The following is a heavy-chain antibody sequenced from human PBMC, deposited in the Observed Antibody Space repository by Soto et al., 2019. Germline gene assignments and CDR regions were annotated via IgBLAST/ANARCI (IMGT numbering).Heavy chain of an antibody. V-gene: IGHV1-58*01. CDR3: AAATNFWTDQYYYYGMDV. CDR2: IVVGSGNT. J-gene: IGHJ6*02. CDR1: GFTFTSSA. Sequence: SVKVSCKASGFTFTSSAVQWVRQARGQRLEWIGWIVVGSGNTNYAQKFQERVTITRDMSTSTAYMELSSLRSEDTAVYYCAAATNFWTDQYYYYGMDVWGQGTTVTVSS. D-gene: IGHD1-1*01.